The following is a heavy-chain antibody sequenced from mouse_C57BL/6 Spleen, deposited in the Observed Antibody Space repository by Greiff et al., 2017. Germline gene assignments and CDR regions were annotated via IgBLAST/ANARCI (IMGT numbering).Heavy chain of an antibody. CDR2: ISRGSSTI. J-gene: IGHJ3*01. CDR1: GFTFSDYG. CDR3: ARAYYSNRVAY. V-gene: IGHV5-17*01. D-gene: IGHD2-5*01. Sequence: EVQLVESGGGLVKPGGSLKLSCAASGFTFSDYGMHWVRQAPEKGLEWVAYISRGSSTIYYADTVKGRYTISRDNAESTLFLQMTSLRSEDTAMYYCARAYYSNRVAYWGQGTLVTVSA.